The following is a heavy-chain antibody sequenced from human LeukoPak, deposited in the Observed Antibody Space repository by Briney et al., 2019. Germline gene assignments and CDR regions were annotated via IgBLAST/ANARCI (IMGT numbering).Heavy chain of an antibody. Sequence: ASVKVSCKASGYTLTNYDINWVRRATGQGLEWMGRMNPNSGNTGYLQKFQGRVTMTMNTSISTAYMELSSLRSDDTAVYYCARALAPASGYSYGSWGQGTLVTVSS. CDR1: GYTLTNYD. V-gene: IGHV1-8*01. CDR2: MNPNSGNT. J-gene: IGHJ4*02. D-gene: IGHD5-18*01. CDR3: ARALAPASGYSYGS.